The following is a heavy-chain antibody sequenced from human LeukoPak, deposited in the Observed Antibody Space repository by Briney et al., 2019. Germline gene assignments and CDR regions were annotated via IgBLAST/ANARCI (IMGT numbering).Heavy chain of an antibody. Sequence: SQTLSLTCTVSGGFISSGSYYWSWIRQPAGKGLEWIGRIYTSGSTNYNPSLKSRVTISVDTSKNQFSLKLSSVTAADTAVYYCARESSGWAHYYYYYMDVWGKGTTVTVSS. CDR2: IYTSGST. CDR3: ARESSGWAHYYYYYMDV. D-gene: IGHD6-19*01. V-gene: IGHV4-61*02. CDR1: GGFISSGSYY. J-gene: IGHJ6*03.